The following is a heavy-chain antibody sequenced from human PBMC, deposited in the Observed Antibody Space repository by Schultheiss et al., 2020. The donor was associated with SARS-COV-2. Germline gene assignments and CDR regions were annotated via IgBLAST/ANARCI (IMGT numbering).Heavy chain of an antibody. Sequence: GESLKISCTGSGYSFVSYYIAWVRQTPEKGLECMGIIHPGNSNTRYSPSFQGQVIMSRDESVTTAYLHWSSLKASDSAIYYCVTNADPNAGWDTIDIWGQGTVVTVSS. V-gene: IGHV5-51*01. CDR3: VTNADPNAGWDTIDI. D-gene: IGHD6-19*01. CDR2: IHPGNSNT. CDR1: GYSFVSYY. J-gene: IGHJ3*02.